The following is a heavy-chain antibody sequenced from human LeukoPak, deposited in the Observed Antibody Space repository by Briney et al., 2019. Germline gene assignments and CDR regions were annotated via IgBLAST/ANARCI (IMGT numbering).Heavy chain of an antibody. J-gene: IGHJ4*02. CDR2: ISGSGGST. Sequence: GGSLRLSCAASGFTFSSYGMSWVRQAPGKGLEWVSVISGSGGSTYYADSVKGRFTISRDNSKNTLYLQMNSLRAEDTAVYYCAKSRGGYGDYWGQGTLVTVSS. D-gene: IGHD1-26*01. CDR1: GFTFSSYG. CDR3: AKSRGGYGDY. V-gene: IGHV3-23*01.